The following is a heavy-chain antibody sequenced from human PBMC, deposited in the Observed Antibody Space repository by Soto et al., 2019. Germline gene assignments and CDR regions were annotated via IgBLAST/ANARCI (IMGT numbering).Heavy chain of an antibody. CDR2: IWYDGSNK. Sequence: PGGSLRLSCAASGFTFSSYGMHWVRQAPGKGLEWVAVIWYDGSNKYYADSVKGRFTISRDNSKNTLYLQMNSLRAEDTAVYYCARDINTAMVPGGYYYMDVWGKGTMVTVSS. D-gene: IGHD5-18*01. J-gene: IGHJ6*03. CDR1: GFTFSSYG. CDR3: ARDINTAMVPGGYYYMDV. V-gene: IGHV3-33*01.